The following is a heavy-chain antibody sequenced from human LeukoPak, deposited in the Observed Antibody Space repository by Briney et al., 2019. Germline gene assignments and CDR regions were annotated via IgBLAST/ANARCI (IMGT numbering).Heavy chain of an antibody. V-gene: IGHV1-18*01. CDR1: GYTFTSYG. D-gene: IGHD2-2*01. Sequence: ASVKVSCKASGYTFTSYGISWVRQAPGQGLEWMGWISAYNGNTNYAQKLQGRVTMTTDTSTSTAYMELRSLRSDDTVVYYCARDSLGYCSSTSCPQYYYYGMDVWGQGTTVTVSS. CDR3: ARDSLGYCSSTSCPQYYYYGMDV. CDR2: ISAYNGNT. J-gene: IGHJ6*02.